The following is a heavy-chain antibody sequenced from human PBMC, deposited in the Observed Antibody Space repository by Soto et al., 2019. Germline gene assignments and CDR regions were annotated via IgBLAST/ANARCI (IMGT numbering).Heavy chain of an antibody. Sequence: QVQLQESGPGLVKPSQTLSLTCTVSGGSISSGCYYWSWIRRHPGKGLEWIGYIYYSGSTYYNPSLKSRVTISVDTYKNQFSLKLSSVTAADTAVYYCARERSDDYGDYEGAFDIWGQGTMVTVSS. CDR2: IYYSGST. J-gene: IGHJ3*02. D-gene: IGHD4-17*01. CDR3: ARERSDDYGDYEGAFDI. V-gene: IGHV4-31*03. CDR1: GGSISSGCYY.